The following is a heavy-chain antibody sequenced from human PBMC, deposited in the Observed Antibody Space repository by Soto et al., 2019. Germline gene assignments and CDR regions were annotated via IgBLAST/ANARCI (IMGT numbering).Heavy chain of an antibody. Sequence: GGSLTLSCAASGFTFDDYAMHWVRQAPGKGREWVSLISWDGGSTYNADSVKGRFTISRDNSKNSLYLQMNSLRAQDTTLYYCAKEGAPSGYSSSWYYFDYWGQGTLVTVSS. V-gene: IGHV3-43D*03. CDR2: ISWDGGST. D-gene: IGHD6-13*01. J-gene: IGHJ4*02. CDR1: GFTFDDYA. CDR3: AKEGAPSGYSSSWYYFDY.